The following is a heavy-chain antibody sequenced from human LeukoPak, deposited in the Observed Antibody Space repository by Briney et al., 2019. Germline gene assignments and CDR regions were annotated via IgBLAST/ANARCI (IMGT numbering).Heavy chain of an antibody. V-gene: IGHV4-38-2*02. CDR1: GYSISSGYF. J-gene: IGHJ4*02. CDR2: IYHSGST. Sequence: SETLSLTCTVSGYSISSGYFWVWIRQPPGKGLEWIGSIYHSGSTNYNPSLKSRVTMSVDTSKNQFSLKLSSVTAADTAVYYCARANSYDSSGHYYEFGYWGQGTLVTVSS. CDR3: ARANSYDSSGHYYEFGY. D-gene: IGHD3-22*01.